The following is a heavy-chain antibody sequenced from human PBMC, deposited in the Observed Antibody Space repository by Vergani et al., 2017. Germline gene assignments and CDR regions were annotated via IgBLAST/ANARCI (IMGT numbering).Heavy chain of an antibody. CDR1: GGSFSGYY. CDR2: INHSGST. D-gene: IGHD6-13*01. CDR3: ARGNPSIAAAGTGGFDP. J-gene: IGHJ5*02. V-gene: IGHV4-34*01. Sequence: QVQLQQWGAGLLKPSETLSLTCAVYGGSFSGYYWSWIRQPPGKGLEWIGEINHSGSTNYNPSLKSRVTISVDTSKNQFSLKLSSVTAADTAVYYCARGNPSIAAAGTGGFDPWGQGTLVTGSS.